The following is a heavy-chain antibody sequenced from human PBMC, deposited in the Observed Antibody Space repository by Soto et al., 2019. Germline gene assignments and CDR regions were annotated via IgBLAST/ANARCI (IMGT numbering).Heavy chain of an antibody. CDR1: GGSLSSYY. V-gene: IGHV4-59*01. D-gene: IGHD4-17*01. J-gene: IGHJ5*02. CDR2: IYYSGNT. CDR3: AKRPWADYGGIFEP. Sequence: QVQLQESGPGLVMPAETLSLTCTVSGGSLSSYYWPWIRQPPGKGLEWIGYIYYSGNTNYNPSLKSRVTISVDTSKNQFSLTLGSVTAADTGVYYCAKRPWADYGGIFEPWGQGTLVTVSS.